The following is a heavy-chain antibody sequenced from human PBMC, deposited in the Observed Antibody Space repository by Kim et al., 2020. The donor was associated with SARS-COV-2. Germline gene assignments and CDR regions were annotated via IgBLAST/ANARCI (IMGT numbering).Heavy chain of an antibody. CDR3: ARRGPLEELSNQFFDY. J-gene: IGHJ4*02. D-gene: IGHD3-16*02. Sequence: SETLSLTCTVSGGSISSSSYYWGWIRQPPGKGLEWIGSIYYSGRTYYNPSLRSRVTISVDTSKNQFSLKLSSMTAADTAVYYGARRGPLEELSNQFFDYWGRGTLVTVSS. CDR1: GGSISSSSYY. V-gene: IGHV4-39*01. CDR2: IYYSGRT.